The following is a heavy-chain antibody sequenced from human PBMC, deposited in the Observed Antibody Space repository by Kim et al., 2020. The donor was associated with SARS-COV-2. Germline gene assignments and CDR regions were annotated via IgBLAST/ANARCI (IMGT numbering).Heavy chain of an antibody. J-gene: IGHJ4*02. CDR3: ARESYYDFWSGYFPANDY. CDR2: INAGNGNT. D-gene: IGHD3-3*01. Sequence: ASVKVSCKASGYTFTSYAMHWVRQAPGQRLEWMGWINAGNGNTKYSQKFQGRVTITRDTSASTAYMELSSLRSEDTAVHYCARESYYDFWSGYFPANDYWGQGTLVTVSS. CDR1: GYTFTSYA. V-gene: IGHV1-3*01.